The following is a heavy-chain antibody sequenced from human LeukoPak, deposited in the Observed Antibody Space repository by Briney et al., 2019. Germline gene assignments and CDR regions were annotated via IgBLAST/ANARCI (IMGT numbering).Heavy chain of an antibody. V-gene: IGHV4-39*01. Sequence: PSETLSLTCTVSGGSISSSSYYWGWIRQPPGKGLEWIGSIYYSGSTYYNPSLKSRVTISVDTSKNQSSLKLSSVTAADTAVYYCARLGIYYDSSGLDYWGQGTLVTVSS. D-gene: IGHD3-22*01. J-gene: IGHJ4*02. CDR1: GGSISSSSYY. CDR3: ARLGIYYDSSGLDY. CDR2: IYYSGST.